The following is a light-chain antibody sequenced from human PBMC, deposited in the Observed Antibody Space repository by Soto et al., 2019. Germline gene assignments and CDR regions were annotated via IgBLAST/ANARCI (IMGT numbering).Light chain of an antibody. V-gene: IGKV3-20*01. CDR2: GAS. Sequence: EIVLTQSPGTLSLSPGERATLSFRASQSVSSSYLAWYQQKPGQAPRLLIYGASSRATGIPDRFSGSGSGTDFTLTISRLEPEDFAVYYCQQYGSSAQFGQGTKVDIK. CDR3: QQYGSSAQ. CDR1: QSVSSSY. J-gene: IGKJ1*01.